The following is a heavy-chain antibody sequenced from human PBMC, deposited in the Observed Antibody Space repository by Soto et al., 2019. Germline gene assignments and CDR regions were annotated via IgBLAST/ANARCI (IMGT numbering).Heavy chain of an antibody. CDR3: ARENGQQDWFDP. D-gene: IGHD2-8*01. V-gene: IGHV4-59*01. J-gene: IGHJ5*02. CDR1: GGSISSYY. Sequence: PSETLSLTCTVSGGSISSYYWSWIRQPPGKGLEWIGYIYYSGNTNYNPSLKSRVTISVDTSKNQFSLKLSSLTAADTAVYYCARENGQQDWFDPWGQGTLVTVSS. CDR2: IYYSGNT.